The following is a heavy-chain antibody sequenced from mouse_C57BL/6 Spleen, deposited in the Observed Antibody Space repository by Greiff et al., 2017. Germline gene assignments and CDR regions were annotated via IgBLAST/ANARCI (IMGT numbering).Heavy chain of an antibody. CDR2: INPGSGGT. D-gene: IGHD1-1*01. CDR1: GYAFTNYL. V-gene: IGHV1-54*01. J-gene: IGHJ3*01. CDR3: HDGSSPLVAY. Sequence: VQLQQSGAELVRPGTSVKVSCKASGYAFTNYLIEWVKQRPGQGLEWIGVINPGSGGTNYNEKFKGKATLTADKSSSTAYMQLSSLTSEDSAVYFCHDGSSPLVAYWGQGTLVTVSA.